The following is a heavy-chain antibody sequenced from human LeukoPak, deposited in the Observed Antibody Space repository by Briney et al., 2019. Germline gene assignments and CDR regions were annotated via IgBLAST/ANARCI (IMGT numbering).Heavy chain of an antibody. Sequence: ASVKFSCKASGGTFSSYAISWVRQAPGKGLEWVSAISGSGGSTYYADSVKGRFTISRDNSKNTLYLQMNSLRAEDTAVYYCAKGARIVGATGPYDAFDIWGQGTMVTVSS. J-gene: IGHJ3*02. D-gene: IGHD1-26*01. V-gene: IGHV3-23*01. CDR1: GGTFSSYA. CDR2: ISGSGGST. CDR3: AKGARIVGATGPYDAFDI.